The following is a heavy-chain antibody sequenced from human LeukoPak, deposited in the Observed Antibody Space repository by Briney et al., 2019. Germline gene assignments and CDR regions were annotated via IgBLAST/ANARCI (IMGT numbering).Heavy chain of an antibody. CDR2: ISRDGST. V-gene: IGHV4-4*02. CDR1: GDSISSALW. CDR3: TTSSGWYSLNY. D-gene: IGHD1-26*01. J-gene: IGHJ4*02. Sequence: SETLSLTCAVSGDSISSALWWNWVRQPPGKGLDWIGEISRDGSTKYNPSLKNRVTISKDNSKNQFSLKLNSVTAADTAVYYCTTSSGWYSLNYWGQGVLITVFS.